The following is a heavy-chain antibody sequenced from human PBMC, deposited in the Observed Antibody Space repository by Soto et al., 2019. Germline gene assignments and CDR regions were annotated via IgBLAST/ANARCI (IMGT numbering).Heavy chain of an antibody. CDR1: GGSISSSSYY. CDR3: ARGNYDFWSGCFQH. J-gene: IGHJ1*01. CDR2: IYYSGST. D-gene: IGHD3-3*01. Sequence: PSETLSLTCTVSGGSISSSSYYWGWIRQPPGKGLEWIGSIYYSGSTNYNPSLKSRVTISVDTSKNQFSLKLSSVTAADTAVYYCARGNYDFWSGCFQHWGQGTLVT. V-gene: IGHV4-39*07.